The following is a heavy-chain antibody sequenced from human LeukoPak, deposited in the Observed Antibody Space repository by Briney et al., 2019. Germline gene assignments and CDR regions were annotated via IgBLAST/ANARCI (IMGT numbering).Heavy chain of an antibody. CDR1: GFTLDDYA. CDR2: ISWNSGSI. J-gene: IGHJ4*02. CDR3: ARTPSYCSGGRCYVSHYFDY. Sequence: PGGSLRLSCAASGFTLDDYAMHWVRQAPGKGLEWVSGISWNSGSIGYADSVKGRFTISRDNAKNSLYLQMNSLRAEDTASYYCARTPSYCSGGRCYVSHYFDYWGQGTLATVSS. D-gene: IGHD2-15*01. V-gene: IGHV3-9*01.